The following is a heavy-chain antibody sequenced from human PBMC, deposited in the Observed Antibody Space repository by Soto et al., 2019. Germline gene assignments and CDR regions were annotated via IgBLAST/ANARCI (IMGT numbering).Heavy chain of an antibody. D-gene: IGHD4-4*01. J-gene: IGHJ5*02. V-gene: IGHV3-11*01. Sequence: QVRLVESGGGVVKPGGSLRLSCTASGFTFSDYYMSWIRQAPGKGLECVSYISSSGASIYYTDSVEGRFTISRDNAKNSLYLQMNSLRVEDTAVYYCARDDDDSGTNNWFDPWGQGTLVTVSS. CDR2: ISSSGASI. CDR1: GFTFSDYY. CDR3: ARDDDDSGTNNWFDP.